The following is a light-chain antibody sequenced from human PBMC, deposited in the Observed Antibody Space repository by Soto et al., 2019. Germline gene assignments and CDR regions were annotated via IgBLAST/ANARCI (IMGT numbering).Light chain of an antibody. V-gene: IGLV2-14*03. CDR3: NSYTSTSDVV. J-gene: IGLJ2*01. Sequence: QSALTQPASVSGSPGQSITISCTGTSDVGTYDYVSWYQQHPGKAPKLIIYDVRGRPSGVSNRFSGSKSGNTASLTISGLQAADEADYYCNSYTSTSDVVFGRGTKVTVL. CDR2: DVR. CDR1: SDVGTYDY.